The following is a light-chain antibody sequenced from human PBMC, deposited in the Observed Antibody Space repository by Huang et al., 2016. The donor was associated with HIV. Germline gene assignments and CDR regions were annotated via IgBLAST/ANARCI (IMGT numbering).Light chain of an antibody. CDR2: KVS. Sequence: DVVLTQSPLSLPVTLGQPASISCKSSHSLLHSDGNTYLNWFLQRPGQSPRRLIYKVSNLDFGVPARFSGSGSVADFTLTISRVEADDIGVYYCMQGTHWPQTFGQGTKVEVK. J-gene: IGKJ1*01. CDR1: HSLLHSDGNTY. V-gene: IGKV2-30*02. CDR3: MQGTHWPQT.